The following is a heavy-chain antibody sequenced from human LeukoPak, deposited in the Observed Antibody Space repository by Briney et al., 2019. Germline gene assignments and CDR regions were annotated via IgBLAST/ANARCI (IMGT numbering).Heavy chain of an antibody. CDR1: GFTFSGYE. V-gene: IGHV3-48*03. Sequence: GGSLRLSCATSGFTFSGYEMNWVRQAPGKGLEWLSYINGSGSTTYYADSVRGRFTISRDNAKKSLFLQMSRLRAEDTAVYYCARGLIVAGRTQLLPDFWGQGTLVSVPS. J-gene: IGHJ4*02. D-gene: IGHD1-1*01. CDR2: INGSGSTT. CDR3: ARGLIVAGRTQLLPDF.